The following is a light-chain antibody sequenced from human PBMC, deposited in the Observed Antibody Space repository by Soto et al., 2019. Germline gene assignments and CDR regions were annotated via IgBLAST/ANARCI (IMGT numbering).Light chain of an antibody. CDR1: QSISSW. J-gene: IGKJ1*01. CDR2: YAS. Sequence: DIQMTQSPSTLSASVGDRVTITCRASQSISSWLAWYQQKPGKAPKVLIYYASSLESGVPSRFSGSGSGTEFTLTISSLQPDDFATYYCQQYNSYSGTFGQGTKVEIK. V-gene: IGKV1-5*01. CDR3: QQYNSYSGT.